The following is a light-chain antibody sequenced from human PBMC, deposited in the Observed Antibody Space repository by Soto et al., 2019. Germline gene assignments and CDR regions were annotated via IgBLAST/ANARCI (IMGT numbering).Light chain of an antibody. CDR2: GAS. J-gene: IGKJ5*01. CDR3: QQYNNWPPIT. CDR1: QSVSSN. V-gene: IGKV3-15*01. Sequence: EIVMTQSPAPLSVSPGERATLSGRASQSVSSNLAWYQQKPGQAPRLIIYGASTRATGIPARFSGSGSGTEFTLTISSLQSQDFAVYYCQQYNNWPPITFGQGTRLEIK.